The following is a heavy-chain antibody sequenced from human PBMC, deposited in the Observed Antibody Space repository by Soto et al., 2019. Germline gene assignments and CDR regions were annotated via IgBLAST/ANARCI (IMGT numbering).Heavy chain of an antibody. J-gene: IGHJ3*02. D-gene: IGHD6-19*01. CDR3: ARDRESSGWYRSGATNDAFDI. CDR2: INPSGGST. V-gene: IGHV1-46*01. Sequence: EGPVEVSFQASGYTFTHYFIDWGGQGPWQGVWWVGIINPSGGSTSYAQKFQGRVTMTRDTSTSTVYMELSSLRSEDTAVYYCARDRESSGWYRSGATNDAFDIWGQGTMVTVSS. CDR1: GYTFTHYF.